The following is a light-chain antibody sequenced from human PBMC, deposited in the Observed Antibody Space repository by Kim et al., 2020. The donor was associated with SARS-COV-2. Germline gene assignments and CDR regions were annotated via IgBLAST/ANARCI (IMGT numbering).Light chain of an antibody. V-gene: IGKV4-1*01. Sequence: TINCKSSQSVLYSTNNNNCLAWYQQKPGQPPKLLIYWASTRVSGVPDRFRGSGSGTDFTLTISSLQAEDVAVYYCQQYYSTPQLTFGGGTKVDIK. J-gene: IGKJ4*01. CDR1: QSVLYSTNNNNC. CDR3: QQYYSTPQLT. CDR2: WAS.